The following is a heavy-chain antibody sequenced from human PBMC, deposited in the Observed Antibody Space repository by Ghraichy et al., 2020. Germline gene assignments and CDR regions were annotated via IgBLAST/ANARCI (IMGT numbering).Heavy chain of an antibody. V-gene: IGHV4-38-2*01. Sequence: SETLSLTCAVSGHSVNSAFYWGWIRQPTGKGLEWLATIYSTGSAYYNPSLQSRLSMSIDTATNQFSLTLTSVTAADTALYFCASRIYVGSHRFDNWGQGALVTVSS. CDR1: GHSVNSAFY. D-gene: IGHD1-26*01. J-gene: IGHJ4*02. CDR3: ASRIYVGSHRFDN. CDR2: IYSTGSA.